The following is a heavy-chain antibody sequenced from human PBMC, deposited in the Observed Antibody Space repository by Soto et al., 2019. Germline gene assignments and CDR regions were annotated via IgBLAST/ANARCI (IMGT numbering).Heavy chain of an antibody. D-gene: IGHD6-19*01. CDR2: ISAYNGNT. Sequence: QVQLVQSGAEVKKPGASVKVSCKASGYTFTSYGISWVRQAPGQGLEWMGWISAYNGNTNYAQKLQGRVTMTTDTSTSAADMEVSILRSDDTAVYDWARVGSSRGRIWSYYYYGMDVWGHGTTVRVSS. CDR3: ARVGSSRGRIWSYYYYGMDV. CDR1: GYTFTSYG. V-gene: IGHV1-18*01. J-gene: IGHJ6*02.